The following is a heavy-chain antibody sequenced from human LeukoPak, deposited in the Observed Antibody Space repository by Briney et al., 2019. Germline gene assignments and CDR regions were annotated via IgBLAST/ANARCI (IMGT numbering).Heavy chain of an antibody. J-gene: IGHJ3*02. V-gene: IGHV7-4-1*02. CDR2: INTNTGNP. CDR1: GYTFTSYA. D-gene: IGHD5-18*01. Sequence: ASVKVSCKASGYTFTSYAMNWVRQAPGQGLEWMGWINTNTGNPTYAQGFTGRFVLSLDTSVSTAYLQISSLKAEDTAVYYCARVLLHYSYGDDAFDIWGQGTMVTVSS. CDR3: ARVLLHYSYGDDAFDI.